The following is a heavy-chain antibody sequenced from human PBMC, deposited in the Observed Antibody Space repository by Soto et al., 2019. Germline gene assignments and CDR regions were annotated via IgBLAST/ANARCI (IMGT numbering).Heavy chain of an antibody. J-gene: IGHJ4*02. D-gene: IGHD2-2*02. CDR3: ARGDRADIVVVPAAISAYYFDY. Sequence: QVQLQQWGAGLLKPSETLSLTCAVYGGSFSGYYWSWIRQPPGKGLEWIGEINHSGSTNYNPSLTSRVTISVDTSKNQFSLKLSSVTAADTAVYYCARGDRADIVVVPAAISAYYFDYWGQGTLVTVSS. V-gene: IGHV4-34*01. CDR1: GGSFSGYY. CDR2: INHSGST.